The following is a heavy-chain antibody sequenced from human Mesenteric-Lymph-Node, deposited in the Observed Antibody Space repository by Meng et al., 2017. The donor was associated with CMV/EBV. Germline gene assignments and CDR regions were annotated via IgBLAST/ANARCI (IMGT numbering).Heavy chain of an antibody. CDR1: GFTFSSYA. D-gene: IGHD3-3*01. J-gene: IGHJ4*02. CDR2: IYSGGSSI. V-gene: IGHV3-23*03. Sequence: GESLKISCAASGFTFSSYAMSWVRQAPGKGLEWVSVIYSGGSSIYYADSVKGRFTISRDNSKNTLYLQMNTLRAEDTAVYYCAKGRAFGVVFIGIDYWGQGTLVTVSS. CDR3: AKGRAFGVVFIGIDY.